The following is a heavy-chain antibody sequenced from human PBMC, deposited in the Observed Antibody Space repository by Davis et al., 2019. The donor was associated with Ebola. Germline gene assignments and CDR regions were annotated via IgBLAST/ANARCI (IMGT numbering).Heavy chain of an antibody. D-gene: IGHD3-10*01. V-gene: IGHV3-7*01. CDR3: AKDERLQAEGDLFYYYYGMDV. J-gene: IGHJ6*04. CDR1: GFTFSSYW. Sequence: GGSLRLSCAASGFTFSSYWMSWVRQAPGKGLEWVANIKQDGSEKYYVDSVEGRFTISRDNAKNTLYLQMNSLRAEDTAVYYCAKDERLQAEGDLFYYYYGMDVWGKGTTVTVSS. CDR2: IKQDGSEK.